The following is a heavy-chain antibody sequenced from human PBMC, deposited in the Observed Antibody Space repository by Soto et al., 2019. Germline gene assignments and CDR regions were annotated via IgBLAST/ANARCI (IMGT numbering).Heavy chain of an antibody. Sequence: PSATLSLTCTVSGGSISSGGYYWSWIRQHPGKGLEWIGYIYYSGSTYYNPSLKSRVTISVDTSKNQFSLKLSSVTAADTAVYYCARGSYYDSSGYYGPWGQGTLVTVSS. V-gene: IGHV4-31*03. CDR2: IYYSGST. CDR3: ARGSYYDSSGYYGP. D-gene: IGHD3-22*01. CDR1: GGSISSGGYY. J-gene: IGHJ5*02.